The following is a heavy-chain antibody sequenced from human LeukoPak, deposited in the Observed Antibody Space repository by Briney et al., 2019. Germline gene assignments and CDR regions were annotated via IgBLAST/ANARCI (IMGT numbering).Heavy chain of an antibody. D-gene: IGHD3-22*01. Sequence: PSETLSLTCTVSGGSLSSGGYYWSWIRQPPGKGLEWIGYIYYSGSTYYNPSLKSRVTISVDTSKNQFSLKLSSVTAADTAVYYCARERPRKPYDSSGQGSYYFDYWGQGTLVTVSS. J-gene: IGHJ4*02. CDR1: GGSLSSGGYY. V-gene: IGHV4-30-4*08. CDR3: ARERPRKPYDSSGQGSYYFDY. CDR2: IYYSGST.